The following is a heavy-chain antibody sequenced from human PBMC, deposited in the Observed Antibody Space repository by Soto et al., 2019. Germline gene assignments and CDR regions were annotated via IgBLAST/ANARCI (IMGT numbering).Heavy chain of an antibody. CDR1: GYTFTSYG. J-gene: IGHJ6*02. Sequence: QVQLVQSGAEVKKPGASVKVSCKASGYTFTSYGISWVRQAPGQGLEWMGWISAYNGNTNYAQKLQGRVTMTTDTSTSTAYMELSSLRSDDTAVYYCARDRIVVVPAAMAYYYYGMDVWGQGTTVTVSS. D-gene: IGHD2-2*01. CDR3: ARDRIVVVPAAMAYYYYGMDV. V-gene: IGHV1-18*04. CDR2: ISAYNGNT.